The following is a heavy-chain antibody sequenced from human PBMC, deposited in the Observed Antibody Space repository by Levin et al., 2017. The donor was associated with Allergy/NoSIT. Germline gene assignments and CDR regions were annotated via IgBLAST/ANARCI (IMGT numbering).Heavy chain of an antibody. CDR2: ISYDGSKK. J-gene: IGHJ6*03. V-gene: IGHV3-30*18. D-gene: IGHD6-6*01. CDR3: AKMLVPGYYYYYMDV. Sequence: GGSLRLSCAASGFTFSTYGMHWVRQAPGKGLEWVAVISYDGSKKYYADSVKGRFTISRDNSKNTLYLQMNSLRAEDTAVYYCAKMLVPGYYYYYMDVWGKGTTVTVSS. CDR1: GFTFSTYG.